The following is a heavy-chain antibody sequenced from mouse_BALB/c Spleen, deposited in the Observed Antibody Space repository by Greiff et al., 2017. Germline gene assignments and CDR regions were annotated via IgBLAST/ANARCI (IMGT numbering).Heavy chain of an antibody. D-gene: IGHD2-4*01. CDR1: GYTFTSYW. V-gene: IGHV1S81*02. J-gene: IGHJ4*01. Sequence: QVQLKQPGAELVKPGASVKLSCKASGYTFTSYWMHWVKQRPGQGLEWIGEINPSNGRTNYNEKFKSKATLTVDKSSSTAYMQLSSLTSEDSAVYYCARGGLRYYAMDYWGQGTSVTVSS. CDR2: INPSNGRT. CDR3: ARGGLRYYAMDY.